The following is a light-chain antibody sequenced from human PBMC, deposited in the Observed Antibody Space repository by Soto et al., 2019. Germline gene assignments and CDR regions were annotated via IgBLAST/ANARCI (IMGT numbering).Light chain of an antibody. J-gene: IGLJ2*01. V-gene: IGLV2-14*01. CDR2: EVD. CDR3: NSYTSSDSLVV. Sequence: QSVLTQPASVSGSPGQSITISCTGTSSDVGGFNSVSWYQQHPGKAPKLMIYEVDNRPSGVSDRFSGSKSGNTASLTISGLQAEDEADYYCNSYTSSDSLVVFGGGTKLTVL. CDR1: SSDVGGFNS.